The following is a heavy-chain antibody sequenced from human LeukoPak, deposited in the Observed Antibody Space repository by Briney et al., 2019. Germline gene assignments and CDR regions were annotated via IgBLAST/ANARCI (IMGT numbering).Heavy chain of an antibody. V-gene: IGHV4-39*07. Sequence: PSETLSLTCTVSGGSISSSSYYWGWIRQPPGKGLEWIGSIYYSGSTYYNPSLKSRVTISVDTTKNQFSLKLSSVTAADTAVYYCASSSNSGYDFGLYDYWGQGTLVTVSS. D-gene: IGHD5-12*01. J-gene: IGHJ4*02. CDR1: GGSISSSSYY. CDR3: ASSSNSGYDFGLYDY. CDR2: IYYSGST.